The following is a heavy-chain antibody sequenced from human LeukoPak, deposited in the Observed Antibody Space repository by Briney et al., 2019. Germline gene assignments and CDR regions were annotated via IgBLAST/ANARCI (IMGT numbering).Heavy chain of an antibody. CDR3: AKGWGSSWETYFDY. CDR1: GFTFDDYA. CDR2: ISWNSGSI. Sequence: GGSLRLSCAASGFTFDDYAMHWVRQAPGKGLEWVSGISWNSGSIGYADSVEGRFTISRDNAKNSLYLQMNSLRAEDMALYYCAKGWGSSWETYFDYWGQGTLVTVSS. J-gene: IGHJ4*02. V-gene: IGHV3-9*03. D-gene: IGHD6-13*01.